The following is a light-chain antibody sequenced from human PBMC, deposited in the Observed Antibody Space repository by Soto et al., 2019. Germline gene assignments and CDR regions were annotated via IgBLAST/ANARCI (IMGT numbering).Light chain of an antibody. V-gene: IGKV3-20*01. CDR2: GAT. Sequence: EIVLTQSPGTLSLSPGERATLSCRASQSVSSSYLAWYQQKPGEAPSLLIYGATSRATAIPDRFSGSGSGTAFTLTISRLEPEDFAVYYCQQYGSSPPYTFGQGTKLEIK. J-gene: IGKJ2*01. CDR3: QQYGSSPPYT. CDR1: QSVSSSY.